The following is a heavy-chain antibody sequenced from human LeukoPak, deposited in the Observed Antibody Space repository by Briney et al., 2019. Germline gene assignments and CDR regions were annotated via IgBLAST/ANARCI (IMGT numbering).Heavy chain of an antibody. V-gene: IGHV3-53*01. CDR2: IYSGGST. Sequence: GGSLRLSCAASGFTVSSNYMSWVRQAPGKGLEWVSVIYSGGSTYYADSVKGRFTISRDNSKNTLYLQMNSLRAEDTAVYYCAREDGYNAHDYWGQGTLVTVSS. D-gene: IGHD5-24*01. CDR3: AREDGYNAHDY. J-gene: IGHJ4*02. CDR1: GFTVSSNY.